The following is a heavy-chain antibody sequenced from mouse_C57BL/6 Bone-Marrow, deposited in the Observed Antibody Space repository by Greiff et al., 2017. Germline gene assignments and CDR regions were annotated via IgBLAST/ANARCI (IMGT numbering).Heavy chain of an antibody. D-gene: IGHD1-1*01. CDR2: IHPNSGST. Sequence: QVQLQQPGAELVKPGASVKLSCKASGYTFTSYWMHWVKQRPGQGLEWIGMIHPNSGSTNYNEKFKSKATLTVDKSSSTAYMQLSSLTSEDSAVYYCARPPLLRSQPLYAMDYWGQGTSVTVSS. CDR1: GYTFTSYW. J-gene: IGHJ4*01. CDR3: ARPPLLRSQPLYAMDY. V-gene: IGHV1-64*01.